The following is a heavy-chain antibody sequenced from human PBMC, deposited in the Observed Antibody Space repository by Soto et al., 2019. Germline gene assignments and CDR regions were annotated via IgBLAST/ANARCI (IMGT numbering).Heavy chain of an antibody. Sequence: TGGSLRLSCAASGFTFSRYAMNWVRQAPGKGLEWVAVISYDGSNKYYADSVKGRFTISRDNSKNTLYLQMNSLRGEDTAVYDCARDHSDSSGYYYYYGMDVWGQWTTVTVSS. D-gene: IGHD3-22*01. J-gene: IGHJ6*02. CDR2: ISYDGSNK. CDR3: ARDHSDSSGYYYYYGMDV. V-gene: IGHV3-30-3*01. CDR1: GFTFSRYA.